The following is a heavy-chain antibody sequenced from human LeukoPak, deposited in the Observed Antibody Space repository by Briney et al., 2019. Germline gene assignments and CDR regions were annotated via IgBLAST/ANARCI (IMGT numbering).Heavy chain of an antibody. CDR3: ARDPMDYGDSCFDY. J-gene: IGHJ4*02. V-gene: IGHV3-53*01. Sequence: GGSLRLSCAASGFTVSSNYMSWVRQGPGKGLEWVALIYNDGGTHYTNSVKGRFTISSDNAKNTLSLRMNSLRAEDTAVYYCARDPMDYGDSCFDYWGQGTLVTVSS. CDR2: IYNDGGT. CDR1: GFTVSSNY. D-gene: IGHD4-17*01.